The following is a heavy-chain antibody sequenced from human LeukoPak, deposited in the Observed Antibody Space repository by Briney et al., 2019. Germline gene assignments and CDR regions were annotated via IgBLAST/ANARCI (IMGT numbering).Heavy chain of an antibody. CDR3: ARGDDSSGPEGAFDI. Sequence: SETLSLTCAVSGDSTSSGGYSWNWIRQPPGKGLEWIGNIYQSGNTYNNPSLRSRVTISADRSKNQFSLKLSSVTAADTAVYYCARGDDSSGPEGAFDIWGQGQWSPSLQ. CDR2: IYQSGNT. D-gene: IGHD3-22*01. V-gene: IGHV4-30-2*01. CDR1: GDSTSSGGYS. J-gene: IGHJ3*02.